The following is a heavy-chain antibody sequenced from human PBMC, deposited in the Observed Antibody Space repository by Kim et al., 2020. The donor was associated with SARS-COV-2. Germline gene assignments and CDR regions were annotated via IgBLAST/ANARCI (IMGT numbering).Heavy chain of an antibody. CDR2: IIPSGGST. J-gene: IGHJ4*02. D-gene: IGHD1-1*01. CDR1: GYTFTSHY. Sequence: ASVKVSCKASGYTFTSHYLYWVRQAPGQGLEWMGVIIPSGGSTSYTQKFQGRVTMTRDTSTNTFYMELSSLRSDDTAVYYCARLPGERLVDYVAYWGQGT. CDR3: ARLPGERLVDYVAY. V-gene: IGHV1-46*01.